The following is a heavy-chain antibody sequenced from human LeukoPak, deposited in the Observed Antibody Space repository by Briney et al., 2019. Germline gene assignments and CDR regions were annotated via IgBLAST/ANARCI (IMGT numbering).Heavy chain of an antibody. Sequence: SETLSLTCTVSGGSISSGDYYWSWIRQPPGKGLEWIGYIYCSGSTYYNPSLKSRVTISVDTSKNQFSLKLSSVTAADTAVYYCARTNDYTKDYYYYYMDVWGKGTTVTVSS. J-gene: IGHJ6*03. D-gene: IGHD4-11*01. CDR1: GGSISSGDYY. CDR3: ARTNDYTKDYYYYYMDV. CDR2: IYCSGST. V-gene: IGHV4-30-4*08.